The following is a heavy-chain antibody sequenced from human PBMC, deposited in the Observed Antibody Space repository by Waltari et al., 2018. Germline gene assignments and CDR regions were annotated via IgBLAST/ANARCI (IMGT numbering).Heavy chain of an antibody. Sequence: EVQLLESGGGLVQPGGSLRLSCAASGFTFSSYAMSWVRQAPGKGLEWVSVIYSGGSTYYADSVKGRFTISRDNSKTTLYLQMNSLRAEDTAVYYCAKGSSIEVVAATPNFDYWGQGTLVTVSS. CDR1: GFTFSSYA. CDR3: AKGSSIEVVAATPNFDY. CDR2: IYSGGST. J-gene: IGHJ4*02. D-gene: IGHD2-15*01. V-gene: IGHV3-23*03.